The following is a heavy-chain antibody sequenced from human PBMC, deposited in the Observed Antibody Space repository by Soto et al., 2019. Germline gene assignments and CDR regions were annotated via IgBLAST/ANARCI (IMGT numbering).Heavy chain of an antibody. CDR3: ARVLGGMATVPFDY. CDR2: ISYEGSNK. J-gene: IGHJ4*02. D-gene: IGHD4-4*01. Sequence: PGGSLRLSCAASGFTLSSYAMHWVRQAPGTGLEWVAVISYEGSNKYYADSVKGRFTISRDNSKNTLYLQMNSLRTEDTAVYYCARVLGGMATVPFDYWGQGALVTVSS. V-gene: IGHV3-30-3*01. CDR1: GFTLSSYA.